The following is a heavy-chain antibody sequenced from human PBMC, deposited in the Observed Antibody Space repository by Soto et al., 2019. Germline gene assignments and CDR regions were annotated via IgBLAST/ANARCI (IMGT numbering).Heavy chain of an antibody. V-gene: IGHV2-5*02. CDR1: GFSLSTSGVD. J-gene: IGHJ4*02. Sequence: QITLKESGPTLVKPTQTLTLTCTFSGFSLSTSGVDVGWIRQPPGKALEWLALIYWDDDKRYSPSLNNRLTITKGTSRHQVVLTMTNMDPLDTATYYCAHRRPYSNSPEYFFDYWGQGILVTVSS. D-gene: IGHD6-6*01. CDR2: IYWDDDK. CDR3: AHRRPYSNSPEYFFDY.